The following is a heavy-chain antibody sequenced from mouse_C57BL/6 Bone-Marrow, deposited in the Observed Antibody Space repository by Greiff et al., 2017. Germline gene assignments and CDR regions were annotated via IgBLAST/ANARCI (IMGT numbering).Heavy chain of an antibody. V-gene: IGHV5-9*01. CDR1: GFTFSSYT. Sequence: EVQLVESGGGLVKPGGSLKLPCAPSGFTFSSYTMSWVRQTPEKRLEWVATISGGGGNTYYPDSVKGRFTISRDNAKNTLYLQMSSLRSEDTALYYCARQPLYYAMDYWGQGTSVTVSS. CDR3: ARQPLYYAMDY. CDR2: ISGGGGNT. J-gene: IGHJ4*01.